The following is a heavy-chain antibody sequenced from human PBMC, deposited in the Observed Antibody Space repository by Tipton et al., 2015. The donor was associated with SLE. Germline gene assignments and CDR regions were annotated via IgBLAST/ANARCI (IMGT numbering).Heavy chain of an antibody. V-gene: IGHV3-30-3*01. J-gene: IGHJ3*02. Sequence: SLRLSCAASGFTFGSNPMSWVRQAPGKGLEWLTMISFNGGHKLYADSVKGRLTVSRDNSRNTLFLQMNSLRPEDTAIYYCVRGDKQRFLEWLNVEGDAFDIWGQGTMVTVSS. CDR2: ISFNGGHK. CDR1: GFTFGSNP. D-gene: IGHD3-3*01. CDR3: VRGDKQRFLEWLNVEGDAFDI.